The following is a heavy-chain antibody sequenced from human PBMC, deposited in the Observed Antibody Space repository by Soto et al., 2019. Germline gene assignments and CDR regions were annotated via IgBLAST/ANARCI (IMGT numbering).Heavy chain of an antibody. V-gene: IGHV1-46*01. Sequence: EASVKVSCKASGYTFSSNYMHWVRQAPGQGLEWMGIINPSGGSATYAQKFQGRVTMTRDTATSTVYMELSSLSSDDTAVYYCARDSGWFDPWGQGTQVTVSS. CDR2: INPSGGSA. CDR1: GYTFSSNY. J-gene: IGHJ5*02. CDR3: ARDSGWFDP. D-gene: IGHD6-25*01.